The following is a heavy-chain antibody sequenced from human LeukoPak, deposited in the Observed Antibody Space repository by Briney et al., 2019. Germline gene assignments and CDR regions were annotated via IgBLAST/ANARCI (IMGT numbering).Heavy chain of an antibody. J-gene: IGHJ6*04. CDR1: GGTFSSYA. Sequence: SVKVSCTASGGTFSSYAISWVRQAAGQGLEWMGGIIPIFGTANYAQKFQGRVTITADESTSTAYMELSSLRSEDTAVYYCARSRRGYSGYEAADYYYYYGMDVWGKGTTVTVSS. CDR3: ARSRRGYSGYEAADYYYYYGMDV. V-gene: IGHV1-69*13. D-gene: IGHD5-12*01. CDR2: IIPIFGTA.